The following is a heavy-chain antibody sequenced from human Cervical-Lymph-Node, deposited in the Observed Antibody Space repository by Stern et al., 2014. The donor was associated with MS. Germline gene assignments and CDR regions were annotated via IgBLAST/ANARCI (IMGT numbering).Heavy chain of an antibody. Sequence: SGPALVKPTQTLTLTCTFSGFSPSTSGMCVSWIRQPPGKALEWLARIDWDDDKYYSTSVKTRLTISKDTSKNQVVLTMTKMDPVDTATYYCARLSRAVAGPDYWGQGTLVTGSS. CDR1: GFSPSTSGMC. J-gene: IGHJ4*02. CDR2: IDWDDDK. V-gene: IGHV2-70*11. D-gene: IGHD6-19*01. CDR3: ARLSRAVAGPDY.